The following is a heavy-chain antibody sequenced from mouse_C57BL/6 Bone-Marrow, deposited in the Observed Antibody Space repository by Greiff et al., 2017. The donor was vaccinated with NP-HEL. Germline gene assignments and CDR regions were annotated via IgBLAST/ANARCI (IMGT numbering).Heavy chain of an antibody. J-gene: IGHJ2*01. CDR1: GYSITSGYY. Sequence: ESGPGLVKPSQSLSLTCSVTGYSITSGYYWNWIRQFPGNKLEWMGYISYDGSNNYNPSLKNRISITRDTSKNQFFLKLNSVTTEDTATYYCARDGITTVVAGGDYWGQGTTLTVSS. V-gene: IGHV3-6*01. D-gene: IGHD1-1*01. CDR2: ISYDGSN. CDR3: ARDGITTVVAGGDY.